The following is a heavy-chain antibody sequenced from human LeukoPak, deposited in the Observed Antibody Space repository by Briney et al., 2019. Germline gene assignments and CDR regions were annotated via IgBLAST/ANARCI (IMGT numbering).Heavy chain of an antibody. D-gene: IGHD6-19*01. Sequence: GASVKVSCKASGYTFTGYYMHWVRQAPGQGLEWMGRINPNSGGTNYAQKFQGRVTMTRDTSISTAYMALSRLRSDDTAVYYCARGRYSSGWSDYWGQGTLVTVSS. J-gene: IGHJ4*02. V-gene: IGHV1-2*06. CDR3: ARGRYSSGWSDY. CDR2: INPNSGGT. CDR1: GYTFTGYY.